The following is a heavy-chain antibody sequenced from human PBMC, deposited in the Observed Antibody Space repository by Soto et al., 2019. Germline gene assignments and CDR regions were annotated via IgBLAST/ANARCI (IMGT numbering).Heavy chain of an antibody. V-gene: IGHV4-34*01. CDR3: ARRPYGFDG. CDR2: INHSGST. J-gene: IGHJ3*01. D-gene: IGHD6-6*01. Sequence: QVQLQQWGAGLLRPSETSSLTCAVYDGSLCGYQWSWIRQPPGKGLGWVGEINHSGSTNYNPSLKSRVTISVDTAKIQFSLKVTSVTDADTAVYYCARRPYGFDGWGQGTMVTVSS. CDR1: DGSLCGYQ.